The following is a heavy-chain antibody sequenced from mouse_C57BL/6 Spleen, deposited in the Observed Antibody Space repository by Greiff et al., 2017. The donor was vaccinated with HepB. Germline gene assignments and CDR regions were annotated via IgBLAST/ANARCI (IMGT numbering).Heavy chain of an antibody. J-gene: IGHJ4*01. Sequence: EVMLVESGGGLVQPGGSLKLSCAASGFTFSDYYMYWVRQTPEKRLEWVAYISNGGGSTYYPDTVKGRFTISRDNAKNTLYLQMSRLKSEDTAMYYCANPLMDYWGQGTSVTVSS. CDR1: GFTFSDYY. CDR3: ANPLMDY. V-gene: IGHV5-12*01. CDR2: ISNGGGST.